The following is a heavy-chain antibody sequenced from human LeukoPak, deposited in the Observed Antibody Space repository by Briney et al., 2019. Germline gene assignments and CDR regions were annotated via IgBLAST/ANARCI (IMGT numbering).Heavy chain of an antibody. D-gene: IGHD3-10*01. Sequence: GASVKVSCKASGYSFTSYGISWVRQAPGQGLEWMGWISAYNGNPNYAQNLQGRVTMTTDTSTSTAYMELRSLRSDDTAVYYCARERLYVSENVYYFDYWGQGTLVTVSS. CDR2: ISAYNGNP. J-gene: IGHJ4*02. CDR3: ARERLYVSENVYYFDY. CDR1: GYSFTSYG. V-gene: IGHV1-18*01.